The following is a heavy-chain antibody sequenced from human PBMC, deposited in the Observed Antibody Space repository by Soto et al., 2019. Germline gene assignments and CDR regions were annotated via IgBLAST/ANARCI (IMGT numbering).Heavy chain of an antibody. D-gene: IGHD2-15*01. CDR1: GFTFSSYA. Sequence: PGGSLRLSCAASGFTFSSYAMSWVRQAPGKGLEWVSAISGSGGSTYYADSVKGRFTISRDNSKNTLYLQMNSLRAEDTAVYYCAKCKGVARHYYYYYYMDVWGKGTTVTVSS. CDR3: AKCKGVARHYYYYYYMDV. V-gene: IGHV3-23*01. J-gene: IGHJ6*03. CDR2: ISGSGGST.